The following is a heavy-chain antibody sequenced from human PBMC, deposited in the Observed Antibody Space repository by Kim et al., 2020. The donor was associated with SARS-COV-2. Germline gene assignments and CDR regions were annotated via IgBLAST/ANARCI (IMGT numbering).Heavy chain of an antibody. J-gene: IGHJ4*01. CDR1: GGSFSGYY. CDR3: ARDPATGIAVAGFPHYYF. CDR2: INHSGST. Sequence: SETLSLTCAVYGGSFSGYYWSWIRQPPGKGLEWIGEINHSGSTNYNPSLKSPVTISVDTSKNQFSLKLSSVTAADTAVYYCARDPATGIAVAGFPHYYF. D-gene: IGHD6-19*01. V-gene: IGHV4-34*01.